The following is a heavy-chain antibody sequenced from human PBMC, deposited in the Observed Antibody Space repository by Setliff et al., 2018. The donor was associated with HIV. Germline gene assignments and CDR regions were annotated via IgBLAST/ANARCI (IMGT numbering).Heavy chain of an antibody. Sequence: SETLSLTCTVSGGSISSYYWSWIRQPPGNGLEWIGSIYTGGRTNYNPSLKGRVTMSVDTSKNQFSLNLSSVTAADTAVYYCARDRMPMASWVPDKWGQGTLVTVSS. V-gene: IGHV4-4*07. CDR1: GGSISSYY. D-gene: IGHD2-2*01. J-gene: IGHJ4*02. CDR3: ARDRMPMASWVPDK. CDR2: IYTGGRT.